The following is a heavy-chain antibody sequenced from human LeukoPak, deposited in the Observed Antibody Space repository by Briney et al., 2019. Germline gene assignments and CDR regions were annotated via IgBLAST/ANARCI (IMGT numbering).Heavy chain of an antibody. CDR3: ARLRGGYEPFDY. Sequence: ASVKVSCKASGYTFTDYYMHWVRQAPGRGLEWIGWIHPNSGSTNYAQKFQGRVTMTRDTSISTAYMELSSLRSDDTAVLYCARLRGGYEPFDYWGQGTLVTVSS. CDR2: IHPNSGST. CDR1: GYTFTDYY. J-gene: IGHJ4*02. D-gene: IGHD5-12*01. V-gene: IGHV1-2*02.